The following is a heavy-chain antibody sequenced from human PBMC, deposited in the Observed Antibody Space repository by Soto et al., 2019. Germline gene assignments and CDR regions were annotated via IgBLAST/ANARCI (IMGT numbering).Heavy chain of an antibody. J-gene: IGHJ6*02. CDR1: GFTFSSYW. CDR3: ARGGYCSGGSCYSYYYYGMDV. Sequence: GGSLRLSCAASGFTFSSYWMSWVRQAPGKGLEWVANIKQDGSEKYYVDSVKGRFTISRDNAKNSLYLQMNSLRAEDTAVYYCARGGYCSGGSCYSYYYYGMDVWGQGTTVTVSS. D-gene: IGHD2-15*01. CDR2: IKQDGSEK. V-gene: IGHV3-7*01.